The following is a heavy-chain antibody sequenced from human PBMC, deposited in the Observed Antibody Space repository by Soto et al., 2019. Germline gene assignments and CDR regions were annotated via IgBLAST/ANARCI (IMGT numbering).Heavy chain of an antibody. D-gene: IGHD3-3*01. CDR3: AHRVLRTVFGLVTTTAIYFDF. J-gene: IGHJ4*02. CDR1: GFSLTPSGVG. V-gene: IGHV2-5*02. CDR2: IYWDDDK. Sequence: QITLNESGPTQVKPRQTLTLTCTFSGFSLTPSGVGVGWISHCPGKAPEWLALIYWDDDKRYSPSLKSRLTITKDTSKNQVVLTMADLDPADTATYYCAHRVLRTVFGLVTTTAIYFDFWGQGTPVAVSS.